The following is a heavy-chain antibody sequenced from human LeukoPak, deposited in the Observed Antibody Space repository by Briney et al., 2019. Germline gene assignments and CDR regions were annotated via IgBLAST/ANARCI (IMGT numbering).Heavy chain of an antibody. CDR3: ARAPEGLVGAFDI. J-gene: IGHJ3*02. V-gene: IGHV4-59*01. Sequence: SETLSLTCTVSGGSISSYYWSWIRQPPGKGLEWIGYIYYSGSTNYNPSLKSRVTISVDTSKNQFSLKLSSVTAADTAVYYCARAPEGLVGAFDIWGQGTMVTVSS. CDR2: IYYSGST. D-gene: IGHD1-14*01. CDR1: GGSISSYY.